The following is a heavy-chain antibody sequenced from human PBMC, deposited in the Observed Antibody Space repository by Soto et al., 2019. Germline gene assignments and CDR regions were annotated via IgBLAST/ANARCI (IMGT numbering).Heavy chain of an antibody. CDR1: GYTFTSYD. CDR2: MNPNSGNT. J-gene: IGHJ6*02. Sequence: ASVKVSCKASGYTFTSYDINWVRQATGQGLEWMGGMNPNSGNTGYAQKFQGRVTMTRNNSISTAYMELSSLRSEDTAVYYCARRPLSSGYYYYYYGMDVWGQGTPVTVSS. D-gene: IGHD3-22*01. V-gene: IGHV1-8*01. CDR3: ARRPLSSGYYYYYYGMDV.